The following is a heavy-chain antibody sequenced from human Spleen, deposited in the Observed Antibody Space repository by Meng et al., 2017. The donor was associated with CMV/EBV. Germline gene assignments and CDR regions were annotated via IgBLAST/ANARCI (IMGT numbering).Heavy chain of an antibody. D-gene: IGHD2-21*02. CDR1: GCSISSYS. V-gene: IGHV4-4*07. J-gene: IGHJ4*02. CDR3: ARESVGLWGDRRIFDY. CDR2: IYPSGST. Sequence: EDRRGAGPGLFTHLWTRSFPCLVFGCSISSYSWSWIRQPARKGLEWIGRIYPSGSTNYNPSLKSRVTMSVDTSKNQFSLKLSSVTAADTAVYYCARESVGLWGDRRIFDYWGQGTLVTVSS.